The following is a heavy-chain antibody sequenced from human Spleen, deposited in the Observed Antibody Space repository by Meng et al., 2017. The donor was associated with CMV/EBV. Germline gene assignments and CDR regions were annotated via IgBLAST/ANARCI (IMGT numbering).Heavy chain of an antibody. D-gene: IGHD3-3*01. CDR2: IKGDGSIT. CDR1: GFTFSDYW. CDR3: ARTYYDFWSGYYLGYYFDY. V-gene: IGHV3-74*01. J-gene: IGHJ4*02. Sequence: GESLKISCAASGFTFSDYWMFWVRQAPGKGLVWVSRIKGDGSITTYADSVKGRFTISRDNAKNTLYLQMNSLRAEDTAVYYCARTYYDFWSGYYLGYYFDYWGQGTLVTVSS.